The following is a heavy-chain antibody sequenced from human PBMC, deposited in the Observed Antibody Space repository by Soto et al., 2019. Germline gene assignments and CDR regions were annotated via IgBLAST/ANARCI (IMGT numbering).Heavy chain of an antibody. J-gene: IGHJ5*02. V-gene: IGHV2-5*01. CDR1: GFSLRTSGVG. CDR2: IYWNDDK. Sequence: SGPTLVNPTQTLTLTCIFSGFSLRTSGVGVGWIRQPPGKALEWLGFIYWNDDKRYSPSLESMLTITKDTSKNQVFLTMTNMDPVDTATYYCAKSGSSGWYGWFDHGGPGTLVAVSS. CDR3: AKSGSSGWYGWFDH. D-gene: IGHD6-19*01.